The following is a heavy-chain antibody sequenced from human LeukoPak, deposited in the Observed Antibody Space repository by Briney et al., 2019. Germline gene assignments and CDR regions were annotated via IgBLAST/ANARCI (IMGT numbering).Heavy chain of an antibody. J-gene: IGHJ4*02. CDR2: ISNTAVST. V-gene: IGHV3-23*01. Sequence: PGGSLRLSCAASGFTFTSHAMSWVRQAPGKGLEWVSTISNTAVSTYYTDSVKGRFTISRDNSKNTLYLQMSSLRAEDTAVYYCAKKEWSSDFGYWGQGTLVTVSS. CDR1: GFTFTSHA. D-gene: IGHD2-8*01. CDR3: AKKEWSSDFGY.